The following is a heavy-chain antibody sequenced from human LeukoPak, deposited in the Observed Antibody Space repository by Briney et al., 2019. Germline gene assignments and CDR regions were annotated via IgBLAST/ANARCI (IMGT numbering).Heavy chain of an antibody. CDR3: ARAAVYSSSSYFDY. V-gene: IGHV4-4*07. D-gene: IGHD6-6*01. CDR1: GGPISSYY. CDR2: IYTSGST. J-gene: IGHJ4*02. Sequence: SETLSLTCTVSGGPISSYYWSWIRQPAGKGLEWIGRIYTSGSTNYNPSLKSRVTRSVDTSKNQFSLKLSSVTAADTAVYYCARAAVYSSSSYFDYWGQGTLVTVSS.